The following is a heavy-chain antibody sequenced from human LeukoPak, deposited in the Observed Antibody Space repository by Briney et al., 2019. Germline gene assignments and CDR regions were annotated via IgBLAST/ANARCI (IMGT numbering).Heavy chain of an antibody. Sequence: GGSLRLSCAASGFTFSSYEMNWVRQAPGKGLEWVSSISSSSSYIYYADSVKGRFTISRDNAKNSLSLQMNSLRAEDTAVYYCASQDRGGYDGPVDYWGQGTLVTVSS. CDR1: GFTFSSYE. CDR3: ASQDRGGYDGPVDY. CDR2: ISSSSSYI. J-gene: IGHJ4*02. D-gene: IGHD5-12*01. V-gene: IGHV3-21*01.